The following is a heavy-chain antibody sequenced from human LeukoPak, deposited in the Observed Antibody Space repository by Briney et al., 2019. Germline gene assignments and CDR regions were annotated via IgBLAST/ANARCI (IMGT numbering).Heavy chain of an antibody. CDR2: IYYSGST. D-gene: IGHD5-24*01. CDR3: ARGEMATSFDY. Sequence: PSETLSLTCTVSGGSISSYYWSWIRQPPGKGLEWIGYIYYSGSTNYSPSLKSRVTISVDTSKNQFSLKLSSVTAADTAVYYCARGEMATSFDYWGRGTLVTVSS. V-gene: IGHV4-59*01. J-gene: IGHJ4*02. CDR1: GGSISSYY.